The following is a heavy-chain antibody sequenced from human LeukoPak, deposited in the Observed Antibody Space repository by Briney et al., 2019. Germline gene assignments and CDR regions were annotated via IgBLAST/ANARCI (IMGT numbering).Heavy chain of an antibody. D-gene: IGHD2-15*01. Sequence: GGSLRLSCAVSGFTFSSYGMHWVRQAPGKGLEWVAMISYAGNDKYFADSVKGRFTISRDNSNNTLYLQMNSLRPEDTGVYYCARDGILPRFDYWGQGTLLTVSS. CDR2: ISYAGNDK. V-gene: IGHV3-30*19. J-gene: IGHJ4*02. CDR3: ARDGILPRFDY. CDR1: GFTFSSYG.